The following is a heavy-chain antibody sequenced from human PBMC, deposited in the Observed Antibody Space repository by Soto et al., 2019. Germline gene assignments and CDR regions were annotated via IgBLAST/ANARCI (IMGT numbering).Heavy chain of an antibody. CDR1: GLTFSSSA. D-gene: IGHD4-17*01. V-gene: IGHV3-23*01. Sequence: PWWSLRLSCAASGLTFSSSAMSWVRLSPGQWLEWVSAISGSGGSTYYEDSEKGRITSSRENSKNTLYLQMTSRRAEETAVYYCAKSTGRSFYGDDNRHFDYWGQGTLVTVS. CDR3: AKSTGRSFYGDDNRHFDY. CDR2: ISGSGGST. J-gene: IGHJ4*02.